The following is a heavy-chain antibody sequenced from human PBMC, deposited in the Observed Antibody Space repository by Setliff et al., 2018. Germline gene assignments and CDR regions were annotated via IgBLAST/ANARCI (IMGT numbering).Heavy chain of an antibody. CDR3: ARGRNIAARLLDS. V-gene: IGHV4-34*01. J-gene: IGHJ4*02. D-gene: IGHD6-6*01. CDR2: INHRGST. Sequence: LETLSLTCAAYGGTFSDYYWTWIRQPPGKGLEWVGEINHRGSTNYNPSLKSRVTISVDTSKDQFSLKVISMTAADTAVYYCARGRNIAARLLDSWGQGTLVTVSS. CDR1: GGTFSDYY.